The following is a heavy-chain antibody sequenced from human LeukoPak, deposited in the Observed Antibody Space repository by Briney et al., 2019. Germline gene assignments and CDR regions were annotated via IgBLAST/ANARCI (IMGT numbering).Heavy chain of an antibody. V-gene: IGHV4-34*01. D-gene: IGHD2-15*01. CDR2: INHSGST. Sequence: SETLSLTCAVYGGSFSGYYWSWIRQPPGQGLEWIGEINHSGSTNYNPSLKSRVTISVDTSKNQFSLKLSSVTAADTAVYYCARGRANCSGGSCYSGSRGCYFDYWGQGTLVTVSS. CDR3: ARGRANCSGGSCYSGSRGCYFDY. CDR1: GGSFSGYY. J-gene: IGHJ4*02.